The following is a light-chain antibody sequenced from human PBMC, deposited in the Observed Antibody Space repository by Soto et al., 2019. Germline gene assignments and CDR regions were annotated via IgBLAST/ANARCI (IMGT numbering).Light chain of an antibody. Sequence: QSVLTQPASVSGSPGQSITISCTGTSSDVGGYNYVSWYQHHPGKAPKLLIYDVSNRPSGVSYRFSGSKSGITASLTISGLQAEDEADYSWSSYTNNSTLYVLGTGTRSLS. V-gene: IGLV2-14*03. CDR1: SSDVGGYNY. CDR2: DVS. J-gene: IGLJ1*01. CDR3: SSYTNNSTLYV.